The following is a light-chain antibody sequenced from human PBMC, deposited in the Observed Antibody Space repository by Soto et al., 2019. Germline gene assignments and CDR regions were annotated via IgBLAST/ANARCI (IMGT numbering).Light chain of an antibody. CDR2: GAS. J-gene: IGKJ1*01. Sequence: EIVLTQSPGTLSLSPGERATLSCRASQSVSSSYLAWYQHKPGQAPRLLIYGASSRATGIPDRFSGSGSGTDFILTISRREPEDFAVYYCQQYGSSSWTFGKGTKV. V-gene: IGKV3-20*01. CDR1: QSVSSSY. CDR3: QQYGSSSWT.